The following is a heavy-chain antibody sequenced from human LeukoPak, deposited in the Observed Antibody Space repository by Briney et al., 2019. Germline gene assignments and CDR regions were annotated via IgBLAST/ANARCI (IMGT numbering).Heavy chain of an antibody. V-gene: IGHV3-49*04. CDR3: TRRGYSYGYLDF. CDR2: IRSKQYAGTT. D-gene: IGHD5-18*01. CDR1: GFSFGDYA. J-gene: IGHJ4*02. Sequence: HPGGSLRLSCTASGFSFGDYAMAWVRQAPGKGLEWVGFIRSKQYAGTTEIAASVKGRFTISSDDSKSIASLQMDSLRSEDTAVYYCTRRGYSYGYLDFWGRGTLVTVSS.